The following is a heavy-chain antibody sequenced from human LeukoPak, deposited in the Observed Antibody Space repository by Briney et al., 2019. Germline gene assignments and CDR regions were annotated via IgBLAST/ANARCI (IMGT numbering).Heavy chain of an antibody. CDR1: GFTFSSYS. D-gene: IGHD5-24*01. Sequence: GGSLRLSCAASGFTFSSYSMNWVRQAPGKGLEWVSSISSSSSYIYYADSVEGRFTISRDNAKNSLYLQMNSLRAEDTAVYYCARGGSRDGYNPFDYWGQGTLVTVSS. J-gene: IGHJ4*02. CDR3: ARGGSRDGYNPFDY. V-gene: IGHV3-21*01. CDR2: ISSSSSYI.